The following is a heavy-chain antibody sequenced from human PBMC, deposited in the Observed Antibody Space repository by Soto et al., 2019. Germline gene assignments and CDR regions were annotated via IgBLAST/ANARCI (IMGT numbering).Heavy chain of an antibody. CDR2: ISAYNGNT. J-gene: IGHJ6*02. D-gene: IGHD3-22*01. CDR3: ARDQAKVYSNGFYYYYDMDV. V-gene: IGHV1-18*01. CDR1: GYTFTSYG. Sequence: QVQLVQSGAEVKKPGASVKVSCKASGYTFTSYGISWVRQAPGQGLEWMGGISAYNGNTNYAQKLQGRVTMTTDTSTSTAYMELRSLRSDETAVYYCARDQAKVYSNGFYYYYDMDVWGQGTTVTVSS.